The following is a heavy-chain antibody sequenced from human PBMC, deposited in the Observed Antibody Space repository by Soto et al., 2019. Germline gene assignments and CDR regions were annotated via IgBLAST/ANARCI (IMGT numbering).Heavy chain of an antibody. D-gene: IGHD1-26*01. V-gene: IGHV1-2*04. Sequence: ASVKVSCKASGYTFAGYYMHWVRQAPGQGLEWMGWINPNSGGTNYAQKFQGWVTMTRDTSISTAYMELSRLRSDDTAVYYCARDSIVGATSVDYGMDVWGQGTTVTVSS. CDR2: INPNSGGT. CDR3: ARDSIVGATSVDYGMDV. CDR1: GYTFAGYY. J-gene: IGHJ6*02.